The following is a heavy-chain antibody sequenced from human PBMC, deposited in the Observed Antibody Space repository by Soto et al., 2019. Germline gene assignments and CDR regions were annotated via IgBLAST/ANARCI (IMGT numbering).Heavy chain of an antibody. V-gene: IGHV2-70*01. D-gene: IGHD2-2*01. Sequence: SGPTLVNPTQTLTLTCTFSGFSLSTSGMCVSWIRQPPGKALEWLALIDWDDDKYYSTSLKTRLTISKDTSKNQVVLTMTNMDPVDTATYYCARIRRIVAVPAATSYYYYGMDVWGQGTTVTVSS. CDR1: GFSLSTSGMC. CDR2: IDWDDDK. J-gene: IGHJ6*02. CDR3: ARIRRIVAVPAATSYYYYGMDV.